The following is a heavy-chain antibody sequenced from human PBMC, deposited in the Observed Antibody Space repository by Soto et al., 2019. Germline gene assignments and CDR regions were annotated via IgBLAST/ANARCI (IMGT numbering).Heavy chain of an antibody. D-gene: IGHD6-6*01. Sequence: PGGSLRLSCAASGFTVSSNYMSWVRQAPGKGLEWVSVIYSGGSTYYADPAKGRFTISRDNSKNTLYLQMNSLRAEDTAVYYCARDRDSSSAVPFGYYGMDVWGQGTTVTVSS. V-gene: IGHV3-53*01. CDR2: IYSGGST. J-gene: IGHJ6*02. CDR1: GFTVSSNY. CDR3: ARDRDSSSAVPFGYYGMDV.